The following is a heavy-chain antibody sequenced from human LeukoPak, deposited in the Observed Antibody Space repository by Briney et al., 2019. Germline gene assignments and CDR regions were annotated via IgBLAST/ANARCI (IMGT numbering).Heavy chain of an antibody. V-gene: IGHV4-38-2*01. D-gene: IGHD3-10*02. CDR3: ARVLPVPYLLDS. CDR1: GHSTTRGYY. J-gene: IGHJ4*02. Sequence: PSETLSLTCGISGHSTTRGYYWAWFRPSPGKGPEWIATFFQSEKSFYNASLESRVIMSLDTSKSKFSLNLTSVTAADTAVYYCARVLPVPYLLDSWGQGTHVTVSS. CDR2: FFQSEKS.